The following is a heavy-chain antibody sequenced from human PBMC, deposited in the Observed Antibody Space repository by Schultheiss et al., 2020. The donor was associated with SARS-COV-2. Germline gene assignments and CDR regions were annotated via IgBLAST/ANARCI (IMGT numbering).Heavy chain of an antibody. Sequence: GGSLRLSCAASGFTFSSYAMSWVRQAPGKGLEWVSAISGSGGSTYYADSVKGRFTMSRDNPKNTLYVQMNSLRAEDTAVYYCARDDGSFDYWGQGTLVTVSS. CDR3: ARDDGSFDY. CDR2: ISGSGGST. V-gene: IGHV3-23*01. J-gene: IGHJ4*02. CDR1: GFTFSSYA.